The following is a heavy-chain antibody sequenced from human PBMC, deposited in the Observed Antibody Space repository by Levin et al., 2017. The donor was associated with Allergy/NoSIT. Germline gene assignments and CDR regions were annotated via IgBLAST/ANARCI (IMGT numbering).Heavy chain of an antibody. V-gene: IGHV4-59*01. CDR2: IFYTGSA. Sequence: NPSETLSLTCTVSGGSINSYYWSWIRQPPGRGLEYMGNIFYTGSAYYNPSLEGRVTISLDTSKNQFSLNLNSVTAADTAVYYCARDDRGNYGLDVWGQGTTVIVSS. CDR1: GGSINSYY. CDR3: ARDDRGNYGLDV. J-gene: IGHJ6*02. D-gene: IGHD3-22*01.